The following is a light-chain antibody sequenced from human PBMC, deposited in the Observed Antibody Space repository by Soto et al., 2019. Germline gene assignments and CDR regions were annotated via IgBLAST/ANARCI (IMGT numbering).Light chain of an antibody. CDR3: MQALQTPPT. J-gene: IGKJ1*01. CDR2: LGS. CDR1: QILLHSNGYNY. Sequence: DIVMTQSPLSLPVTPGEPASISFRSSQILLHSNGYNYLDWYLQKPGQSPQLLIFLGSNRASGVPDRFSGSGSHTDFTLKISRVEAEDVGVYYCMQALQTPPTFGQGTKVDIK. V-gene: IGKV2-28*01.